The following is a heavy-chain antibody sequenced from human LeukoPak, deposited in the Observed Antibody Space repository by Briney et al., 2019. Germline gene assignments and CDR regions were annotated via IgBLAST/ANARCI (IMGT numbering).Heavy chain of an antibody. D-gene: IGHD3-16*01. CDR1: GYTFTGHY. V-gene: IGHV1-2*02. CDR3: ARTLYIASAPGGFDY. CDR2: INPKNAAT. Sequence: ASVKVSCKVSGYTFTGHYIHWVRHAPGQGLEWMGWINPKNAATNYAQKFQGRVTMTRDTSTGTVYMEVNALRSDDTAVYYCARTLYIASAPGGFDYWGQGTLVTVSS. J-gene: IGHJ4*02.